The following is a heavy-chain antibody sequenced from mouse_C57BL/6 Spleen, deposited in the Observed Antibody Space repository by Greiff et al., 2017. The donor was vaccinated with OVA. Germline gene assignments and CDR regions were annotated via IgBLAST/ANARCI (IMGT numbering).Heavy chain of an antibody. J-gene: IGHJ4*01. CDR3: ARAGEFAMDY. V-gene: IGHV1-52*01. CDR2: IDPSDSET. Sequence: QVHVKQSGAELVRPGSSVKLSCKASGYTFTSYWMHWVKQRPIQGLEWIGNIDPSDSETHYNQKFKDKATLTVDKSSSTAYMQLSSLTSEDAAVYYCARAGEFAMDYWGQGTSVTVSS. CDR1: GYTFTSYW.